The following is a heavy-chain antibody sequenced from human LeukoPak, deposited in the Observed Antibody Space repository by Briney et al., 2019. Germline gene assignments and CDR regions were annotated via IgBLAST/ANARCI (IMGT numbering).Heavy chain of an antibody. V-gene: IGHV3-15*01. CDR1: GFTFSNAW. Sequence: GGSLRLSCAASGFTFSNAWMSWVRQAPGKGLGWVGRIKSKTDGGTTDYAAPVKGRFTISRDDSKNTLYLQMNSLKTEDTAVYYCTASITMVRGVNDYWGQGTLVTVSS. D-gene: IGHD3-10*01. CDR2: IKSKTDGGTT. J-gene: IGHJ4*02. CDR3: TASITMVRGVNDY.